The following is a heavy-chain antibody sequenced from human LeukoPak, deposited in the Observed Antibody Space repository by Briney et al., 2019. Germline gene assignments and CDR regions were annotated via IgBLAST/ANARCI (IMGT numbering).Heavy chain of an antibody. Sequence: GGSLRLSCAASGFTFSDYYMSWIRQAPGKGLEWVSYISSRGSTIYYADSVKGRFTVSRGNAKNSLYPQMNSLRAEDTAVYYCAREVYFYDDSGMEGGFDIWGHGTAVTVSS. D-gene: IGHD3-22*01. CDR2: ISSRGSTI. CDR1: GFTFSDYY. CDR3: AREVYFYDDSGMEGGFDI. V-gene: IGHV3-11*04. J-gene: IGHJ3*02.